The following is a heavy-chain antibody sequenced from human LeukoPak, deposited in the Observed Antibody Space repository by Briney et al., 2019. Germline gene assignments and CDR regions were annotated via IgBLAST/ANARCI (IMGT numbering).Heavy chain of an antibody. D-gene: IGHD6-6*01. V-gene: IGHV4-30-4*08. CDR3: AREAHEYSPYYYYYYYMDV. CDR2: IYYSGST. J-gene: IGHJ6*03. CDR1: GGSISSGDYY. Sequence: SQTLSLTCTVSGGSISSGDYYWSWIRQPPGKGLEWIGYIYYSGSTYYNPSLKSRVTISVDTSKNQFSLTLSSVTAADTAVYYCAREAHEYSPYYYYYYYMDVWGKGTTVTVS.